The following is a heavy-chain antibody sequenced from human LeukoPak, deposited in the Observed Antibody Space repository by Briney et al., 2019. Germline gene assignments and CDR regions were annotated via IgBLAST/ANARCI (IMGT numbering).Heavy chain of an antibody. D-gene: IGHD3-22*01. CDR3: ARVRSSGYPPPPAFDY. Sequence: SETLSLTCTVSGGSISSYYWSWIRRPPGKGLEWSGYIYYSGSTNYNPSLKSRVTISVDTSKNQFSLKLSSVTAADTAVYYCARVRSSGYPPPPAFDYWGQGTLVTVSS. CDR2: IYYSGST. CDR1: GGSISSYY. V-gene: IGHV4-59*01. J-gene: IGHJ4*02.